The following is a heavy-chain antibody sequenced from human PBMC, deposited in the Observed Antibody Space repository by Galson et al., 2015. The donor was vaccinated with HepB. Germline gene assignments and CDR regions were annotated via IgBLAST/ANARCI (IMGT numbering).Heavy chain of an antibody. Sequence: SLRLSCAASGFTFSSYAMRWVRQAPGKGLEWVSTISGRGDDTHYADSVQGRFTISRDNSKNTLYLQIGSLRADDTAVYYCAMGRQLGGGYWGQGTLVTVSS. V-gene: IGHV3-23*01. CDR3: AMGRQLGGGY. D-gene: IGHD6-13*01. CDR1: GFTFSSYA. CDR2: ISGRGDDT. J-gene: IGHJ4*02.